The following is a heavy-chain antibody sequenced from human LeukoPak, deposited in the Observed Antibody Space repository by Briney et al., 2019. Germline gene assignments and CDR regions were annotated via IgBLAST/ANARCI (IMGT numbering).Heavy chain of an antibody. Sequence: GGSLRLSCAASGFTFSSYSMNWVRQAPGKGLEWISYMSGSGTIQYADFVKGRFTISRDNAKSSLYLQMNSLRDEDTAVYFCARGASLIPFDHWGQGTLVTVSS. J-gene: IGHJ4*02. D-gene: IGHD2-21*01. CDR2: MSGSGTI. V-gene: IGHV3-48*02. CDR3: ARGASLIPFDH. CDR1: GFTFSSYS.